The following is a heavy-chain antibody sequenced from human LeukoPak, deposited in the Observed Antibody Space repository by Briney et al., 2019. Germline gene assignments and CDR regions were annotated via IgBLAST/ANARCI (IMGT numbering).Heavy chain of an antibody. Sequence: ASVKVSCKASGGTFSSYAISWVRQAPGQGLEWMGGIIPIFGTANYAQKFQGRVTITADESTSTAHMELSSLRSEDTAVYYCAREIAVAAFDYWGQGTLVTVSS. J-gene: IGHJ4*02. CDR3: AREIAVAAFDY. D-gene: IGHD6-19*01. V-gene: IGHV1-69*13. CDR2: IIPIFGTA. CDR1: GGTFSSYA.